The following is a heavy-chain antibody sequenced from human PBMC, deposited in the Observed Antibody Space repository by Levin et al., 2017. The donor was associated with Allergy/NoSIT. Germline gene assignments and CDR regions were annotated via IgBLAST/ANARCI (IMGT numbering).Heavy chain of an antibody. V-gene: IGHV4-59*01. CDR1: GGSISSYY. D-gene: IGHD3-22*01. Sequence: SETLSLTCTVSGGSISSYYWSWIRQPPGKGLEWIGYIYYSGSTNYNPSLKSRVTISVDTSKNQFSLKLSSVTAADTAVYYCARQKLYESSGYPFDYWGQGTLVTVSS. J-gene: IGHJ4*02. CDR2: IYYSGST. CDR3: ARQKLYESSGYPFDY.